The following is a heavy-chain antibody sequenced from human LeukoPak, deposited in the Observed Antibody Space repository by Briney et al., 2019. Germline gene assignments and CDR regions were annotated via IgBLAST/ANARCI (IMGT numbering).Heavy chain of an antibody. V-gene: IGHV3-23*01. J-gene: IGHJ4*02. CDR1: GFTFRNYA. CDR2: ISGSGGST. D-gene: IGHD3-10*01. CDR3: AKEINTPPLSGSYSHPFDY. Sequence: GGSLRLSCAVSGFTFRNYAMSWVRQAPGKGLEWVSGISGSGGSTYYADSVKGRFTISRDNSKNTLYLQMNSLRAEDTAVYYCAKEINTPPLSGSYSHPFDYWGQGTLVTVSS.